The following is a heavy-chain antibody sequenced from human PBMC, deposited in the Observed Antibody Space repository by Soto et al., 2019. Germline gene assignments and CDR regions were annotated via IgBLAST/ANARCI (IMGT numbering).Heavy chain of an antibody. Sequence: SVKVACNASGGTFSSYPISSVRHAPGQGLEWMGGIIPIFGTANYEQKFQGRVTITADESKSTAYIELSSLRSEETAVYYCAREEHSYGYKYFDYWGQGTLVTVSS. CDR1: GGTFSSYP. CDR2: IIPIFGTA. V-gene: IGHV1-69*13. D-gene: IGHD5-18*01. J-gene: IGHJ4*02. CDR3: AREEHSYGYKYFDY.